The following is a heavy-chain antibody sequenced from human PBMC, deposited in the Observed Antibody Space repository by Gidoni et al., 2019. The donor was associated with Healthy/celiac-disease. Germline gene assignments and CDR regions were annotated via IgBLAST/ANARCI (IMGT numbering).Heavy chain of an antibody. D-gene: IGHD2-2*02. CDR3: ARDCSLRCSSPSCYTVFVYYSYYYMDV. Sequence: GVRQAPGKGLEWVSSISSSSSYIYYADSVKGRFTISRDNAKNSLYLQMNSLRAEDTSVYYCARDCSLRCSSPSCYTVFVYYSYYYMDVWGKGTTFTFSS. V-gene: IGHV3-21*01. CDR2: ISSSSSYI. J-gene: IGHJ6*03.